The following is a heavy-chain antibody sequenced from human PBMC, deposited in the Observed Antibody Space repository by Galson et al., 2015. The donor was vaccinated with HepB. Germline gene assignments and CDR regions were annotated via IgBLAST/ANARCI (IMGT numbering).Heavy chain of an antibody. CDR3: AKGGWFGELSNDAFDI. Sequence: SLRLSCAASGFTFSSYGMHWVRQAPGKGLEWVAFIRYDGSNKYYADSVKGRFTISRDNSKNTLYLQMNSLRAEDTAVYYCAKGGWFGELSNDAFDIWGQGTMVTVSS. V-gene: IGHV3-30*02. J-gene: IGHJ3*02. D-gene: IGHD3-10*01. CDR1: GFTFSSYG. CDR2: IRYDGSNK.